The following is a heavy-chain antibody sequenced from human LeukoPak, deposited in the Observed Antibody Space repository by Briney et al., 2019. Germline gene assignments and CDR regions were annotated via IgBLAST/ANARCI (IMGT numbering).Heavy chain of an antibody. V-gene: IGHV3-21*01. CDR1: GFTVSSYS. D-gene: IGHD3-10*01. Sequence: GGSLRLSCAASGFTVSSYSMNWVRQAPGKGLEWVSSISSSSSYIYYADSMKGRFTISRDNAKNSLYLQMNSLRAEDTAVYYCAGPITMVRGVHGWGQGTLVTVSS. CDR2: ISSSSSYI. CDR3: AGPITMVRGVHG. J-gene: IGHJ4*02.